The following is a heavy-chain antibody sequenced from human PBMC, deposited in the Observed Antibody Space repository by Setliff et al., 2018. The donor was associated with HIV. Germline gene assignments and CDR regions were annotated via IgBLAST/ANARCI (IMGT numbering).Heavy chain of an antibody. Sequence: GGSLRLSCAASGFTFDDYTMHWVRQAPGRHPEWVSLIHWDGGSPYYADSVKGRFTISRDNSKNSLYLQMNGLRPEDTAFYYCVKALMVQGVSLQYFQYWGQGTQVTVSS. V-gene: IGHV3-43D*03. CDR3: VKALMVQGVSLQYFQY. CDR1: GFTFDDYT. J-gene: IGHJ1*01. D-gene: IGHD3-10*01. CDR2: IHWDGGSP.